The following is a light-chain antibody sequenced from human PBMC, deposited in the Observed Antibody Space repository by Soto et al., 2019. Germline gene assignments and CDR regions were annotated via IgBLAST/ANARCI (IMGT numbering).Light chain of an antibody. Sequence: EVVLTQSPGTLSLSAGERATLSCRASQSVSSNYLAWYQQKPGQSPRLLIYGASNRASGISDRFSGSGSGTDFSLTISSLEPEDFAVYYCQQRSSWPLTFGGGTKVEIK. V-gene: IGKV3-11*01. CDR1: QSVSSNY. J-gene: IGKJ4*01. CDR3: QQRSSWPLT. CDR2: GAS.